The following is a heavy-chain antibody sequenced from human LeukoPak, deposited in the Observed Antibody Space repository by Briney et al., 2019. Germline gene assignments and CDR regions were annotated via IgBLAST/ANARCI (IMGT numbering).Heavy chain of an antibody. J-gene: IGHJ4*02. V-gene: IGHV3-23*01. CDR1: GFPLSSYA. D-gene: IGHD4/OR15-4a*01. CDR2: TSSSDAGT. CDR3: ARRAGAYSHPYDY. Sequence: GGSLRLSCAASGFPLSSYAMSWVRQAPGKGLEWVSATSSSDAGTYYADSVRGRFTISRDNSKNTLYLQMNSLRAEDTAVYYCARRAGAYSHPYDYWGQGTLVTVSS.